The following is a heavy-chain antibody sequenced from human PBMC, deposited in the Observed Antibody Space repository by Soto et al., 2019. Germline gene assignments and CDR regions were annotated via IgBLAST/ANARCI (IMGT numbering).Heavy chain of an antibody. V-gene: IGHV1-69*06. Sequence: QVQLVQSGTEVKQPGSSVRVSCKVSGGSFSDYAITWVRQAPGQGLEWMGGIIPKFPTGEYAKKFQGTVKLTADKSTSTVYLEVSSLPHEDTAVYYCARDGVRGGWYYFDLWGQGTQVSVSS. CDR2: IIPKFPTG. D-gene: IGHD6-19*01. CDR3: ARDGVRGGWYYFDL. J-gene: IGHJ4*02. CDR1: GGSFSDYA.